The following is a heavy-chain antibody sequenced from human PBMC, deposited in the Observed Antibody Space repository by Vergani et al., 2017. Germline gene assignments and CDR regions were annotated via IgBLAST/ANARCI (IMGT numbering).Heavy chain of an antibody. J-gene: IGHJ4*02. D-gene: IGHD6-19*01. Sequence: VQLVQSGAEVKKPGASVKVSCKASGYTFTSYWIGWVRQMPGKGLEWMGIIYPGDSDTRYSPSFQGQVTISADKSISTAYLQWSSLKASDTAMYYCARPNSSGWKPIDYWGQGTLVTVSS. CDR2: IYPGDSDT. CDR1: GYTFTSYW. V-gene: IGHV5-51*01. CDR3: ARPNSSGWKPIDY.